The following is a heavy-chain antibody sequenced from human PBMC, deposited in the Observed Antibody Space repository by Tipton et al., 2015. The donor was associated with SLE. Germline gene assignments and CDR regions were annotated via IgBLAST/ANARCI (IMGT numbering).Heavy chain of an antibody. Sequence: SLRLSCAASGSTFRGDAMSWVRQAPGKGLEWVSAISDSGGSAYYADSVKGRFTVSRDNSKNTVYLQMNSLRAEDTAVYYCAIFYSSSYFHYWGQGTTVTVSS. CDR1: GSTFRGDA. CDR2: ISDSGGSA. V-gene: IGHV3-23*01. J-gene: IGHJ1*01. CDR3: AIFYSSSYFHY. D-gene: IGHD6-6*01.